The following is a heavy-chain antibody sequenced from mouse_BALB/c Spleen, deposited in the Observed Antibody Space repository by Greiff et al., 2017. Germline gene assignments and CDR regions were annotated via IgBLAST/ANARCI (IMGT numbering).Heavy chain of an antibody. CDR2: IRNKANGYTT. CDR3: ARVPTGRGFDY. V-gene: IGHV7-3*02. J-gene: IGHJ2*01. CDR1: GFTFTDYY. D-gene: IGHD4-1*02. Sequence: DVKLVESGGGLVQPGGSLRLSCATSGFTFTDYYMSWVRQPPGKALEWLGFIRNKANGYTTEYSASVKGRFTISRDNSQSILYLQMNTLRAEDSATYYCARVPTGRGFDYWGQGTTLTVSS.